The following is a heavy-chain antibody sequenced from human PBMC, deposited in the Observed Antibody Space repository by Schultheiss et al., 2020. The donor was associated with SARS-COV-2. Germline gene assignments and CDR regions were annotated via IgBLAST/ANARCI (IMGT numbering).Heavy chain of an antibody. V-gene: IGHV1-69*13. Sequence: SVKVSCKASGYTFTNYGISWVRQAPGQGLEWMGGIIPIFGTANYAQKFQGRVTITADESTSTAYMELSSLRSEDTAVYYCARVEPHAFDIWGQGTMVTVSS. CDR1: GYTFTNYG. CDR2: IIPIFGTA. CDR3: ARVEPHAFDI. J-gene: IGHJ3*02.